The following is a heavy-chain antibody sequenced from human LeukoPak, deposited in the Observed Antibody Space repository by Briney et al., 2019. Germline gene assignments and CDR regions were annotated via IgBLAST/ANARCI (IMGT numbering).Heavy chain of an antibody. Sequence: GGSLRLSCAASGFTFDDHAMYWVRQAPGKGLEWVSGINWDGSRIGYVDAVKGRITISRDSAKNSLYLQMNSLRAEDTALYYCARASYYYDTSGLGAFDIWGQGTLVTVSS. CDR3: ARASYYYDTSGLGAFDI. D-gene: IGHD3-22*01. CDR2: INWDGSRI. V-gene: IGHV3-9*01. CDR1: GFTFDDHA. J-gene: IGHJ3*02.